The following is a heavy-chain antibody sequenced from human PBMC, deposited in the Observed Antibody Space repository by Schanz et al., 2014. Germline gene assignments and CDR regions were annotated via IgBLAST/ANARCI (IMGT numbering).Heavy chain of an antibody. Sequence: EVQLLESGGGLVQPGGSLRLSCEASGFSFGNYGMSWVRQALGKGLEWVSGFDAHDGRAYYADSAKGRFTISRDNSKSTLYVEMNSLRVEDTAVYYCAKTLFPGGTQTFSNWGRGTLVTDSS. CDR2: FDAHDGRA. J-gene: IGHJ4*02. CDR1: GFSFGNYG. V-gene: IGHV3-23*01. D-gene: IGHD2-8*02. CDR3: AKTLFPGGTQTFSN.